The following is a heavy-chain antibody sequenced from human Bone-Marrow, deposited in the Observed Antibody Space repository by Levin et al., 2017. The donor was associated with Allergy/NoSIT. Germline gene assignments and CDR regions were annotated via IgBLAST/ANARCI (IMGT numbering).Heavy chain of an antibody. CDR1: GFTFKSYG. V-gene: IGHV3-30*03. CDR3: ARDTGIVVVEGCLFDH. J-gene: IGHJ4*02. Sequence: GGSLRLSCAATGFTFKSYGMHWVRQAPGKGLEWVAVISYDGTNKYYADSVKGRLTISRDNSKNTLYLQMNSLRPDDTAVYYCARDTGIVVVEGCLFDHWGQGTLVTVSS. CDR2: ISYDGTNK. D-gene: IGHD3-22*01.